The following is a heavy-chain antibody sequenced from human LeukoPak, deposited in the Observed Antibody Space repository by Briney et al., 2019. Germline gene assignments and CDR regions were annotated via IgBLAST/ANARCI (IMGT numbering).Heavy chain of an antibody. CDR3: AKEAGYWYFDL. V-gene: IGHV3-23*01. J-gene: IGHJ2*01. CDR2: LSGSGNSR. Sequence: GGSLRLSCAASGFTYSSYAMTWVRQSPGKGLEWVSTLSGSGNSRYYADSVQGRFTISRDNFENTLYLQMNSLRAEDTAVYYCAKEAGYWYFDLWGRGTLVTVSS. CDR1: GFTYSSYA.